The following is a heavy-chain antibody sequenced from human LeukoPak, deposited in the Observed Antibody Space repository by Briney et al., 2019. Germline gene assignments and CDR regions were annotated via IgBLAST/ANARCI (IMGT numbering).Heavy chain of an antibody. CDR1: GGSISSSSYY. V-gene: IGHV4-39*07. CDR2: IYYSGST. Sequence: SQTLSLTCTVSGGSISSSSYYWGWIRQPPGKGLEWIGSIYYSGSTYYNPSLKSRVTISVDTSKNQFSLKLSSVTAADTAVYYCARDFSSYQGFPFDYWGQGTLVTVSS. D-gene: IGHD5-18*01. CDR3: ARDFSSYQGFPFDY. J-gene: IGHJ4*02.